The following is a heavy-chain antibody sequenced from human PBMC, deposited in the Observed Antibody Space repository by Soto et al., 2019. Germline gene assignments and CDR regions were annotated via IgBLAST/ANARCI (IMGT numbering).Heavy chain of an antibody. J-gene: IGHJ4*02. CDR2: INPNTGYT. V-gene: IGHV1-8*02. CDR3: VRARVMITLRVVIVLDY. Sequence: VPVKISSKASGYTFSSYDINWVQKATGEGFEWMGWINPNTGYTDYAQKFQDRVTMTGNTSITTAYMELSSLRSEDTAVYYCVRARVMITLRVVIVLDYWGQGSPVTDSS. CDR1: GYTFSSYD. D-gene: IGHD3-16*02.